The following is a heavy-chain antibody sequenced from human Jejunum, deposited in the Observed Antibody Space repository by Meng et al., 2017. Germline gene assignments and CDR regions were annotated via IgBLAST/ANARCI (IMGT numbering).Heavy chain of an antibody. CDR1: VFTFSNYD. Sequence: QVQFVESGGGVVQPGRSLRLSCSASVFTFSNYDMHWVRQAPGKGLEWVAEISYDGSNKYYADSVKGRFTISRDNSKNTLYLQMNSLRPEDTAVYYCAREPYTGNFYFNYWGQGTLVTVSS. CDR2: ISYDGSNK. V-gene: IGHV3-30-3*01. J-gene: IGHJ4*02. CDR3: AREPYTGNFYFNY. D-gene: IGHD1-26*01.